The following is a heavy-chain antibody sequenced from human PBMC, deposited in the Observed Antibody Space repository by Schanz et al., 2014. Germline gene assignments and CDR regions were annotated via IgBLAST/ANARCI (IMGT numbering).Heavy chain of an antibody. CDR1: GFTVNTNY. CDR2: MYINSGST. V-gene: IGHV3-53*01. Sequence: EVQLVESGGGLIQPGGSLRLSCAVSGFTVNTNYMSWVRQAPGKGLEWISSMYINSGSTQYADSVKGRFIISRDSSKXXIFLQMNSLRAEXXXXXFCARGSPSSSSNLAFDVWGQGTLVTVSS. D-gene: IGHD3-10*01. CDR3: ARGSPSSSSNLAFDV. J-gene: IGHJ3*01.